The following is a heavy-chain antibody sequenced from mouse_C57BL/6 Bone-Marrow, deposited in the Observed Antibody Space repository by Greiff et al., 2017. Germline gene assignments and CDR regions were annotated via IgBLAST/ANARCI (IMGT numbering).Heavy chain of an antibody. J-gene: IGHJ3*01. CDR2: IDPSDSET. D-gene: IGHD2-1*01. CDR1: GYTFTSYW. Sequence: VQLQQPGAELVRPGSSVKLSCKASGYTFTSYWMHWVKQRPIQGLEWIGNIDPSDSETHYNQKFKDKATLTVDRSSSTAYMQLSSLTSEDSAVYYCARSGNYVYLAYWGQGTMVTVSA. CDR3: ARSGNYVYLAY. V-gene: IGHV1-52*01.